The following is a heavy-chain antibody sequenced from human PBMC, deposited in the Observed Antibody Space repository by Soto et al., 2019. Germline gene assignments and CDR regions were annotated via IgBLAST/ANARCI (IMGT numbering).Heavy chain of an antibody. J-gene: IGHJ6*02. V-gene: IGHV3-23*01. CDR1: GFTFSSYA. CDR3: AKEGYCSSTSCYFNYYYYGMDV. CDR2: ISGSGGST. D-gene: IGHD2-2*01. Sequence: GGSLRLSCAASGFTFSSYAMSWVRQAPGKGLEWVSAISGSGGSTYYADSVKGRFTISRGNSKNTLYLQMNSLRAEDTAVYYCAKEGYCSSTSCYFNYYYYGMDVWGQGTTVTVSS.